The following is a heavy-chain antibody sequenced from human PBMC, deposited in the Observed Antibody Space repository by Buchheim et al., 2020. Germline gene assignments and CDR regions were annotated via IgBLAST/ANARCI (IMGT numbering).Heavy chain of an antibody. J-gene: IGHJ4*02. V-gene: IGHV1-18*01. CDR1: GYTFTSYG. CDR2: ISGYNGNT. CDR3: ARDIYGSVTLRGQVPSGPFDY. Sequence: QVQLVQSGAEVKKPGASVKVSCKASGYTFTSYGISWIRQAPGQGLEWMGWISGYNGNTNYAQKIQGRVTMTIDTSTSTAYMELRSLRSDDTAVYYCARDIYGSVTLRGQVPSGPFDYWGQRTL. D-gene: IGHD3-10*01.